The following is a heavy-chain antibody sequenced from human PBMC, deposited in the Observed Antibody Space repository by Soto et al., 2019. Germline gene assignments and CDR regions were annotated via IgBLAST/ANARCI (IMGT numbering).Heavy chain of an antibody. V-gene: IGHV4-59*08. D-gene: IGHD2-15*01. J-gene: IGHJ4*02. Sequence: SETLSLTCTVSGGSISSYYWSWIRQPPGKGLEWIGYIYYSGSTNYNPSLKSRVTISVDTSKNQFSLKLSSVTAADTAVYYCARRALNCSGGSCYFSAFDYWGQGTLVTSPQ. CDR2: IYYSGST. CDR3: ARRALNCSGGSCYFSAFDY. CDR1: GGSISSYY.